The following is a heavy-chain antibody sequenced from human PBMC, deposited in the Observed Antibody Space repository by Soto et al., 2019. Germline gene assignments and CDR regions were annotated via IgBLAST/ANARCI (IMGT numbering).Heavy chain of an antibody. V-gene: IGHV3-23*01. Sequence: GGSLRLSCVACGFTFSNYAMSWVRQAPGKGTEWVSGVCDSGTTTYYADSVKGRFTIARDNSKNTLYLQMNSLRPDDTALYYCAKTWSGAHFDYWGQGTLVTVSS. CDR3: AKTWSGAHFDY. CDR1: GFTFSNYA. J-gene: IGHJ4*02. CDR2: VCDSGTTT. D-gene: IGHD3-3*01.